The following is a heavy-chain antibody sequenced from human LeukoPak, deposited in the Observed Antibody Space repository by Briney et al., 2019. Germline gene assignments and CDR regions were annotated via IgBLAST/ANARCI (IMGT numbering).Heavy chain of an antibody. CDR3: AKDRGSSWRGTFDY. D-gene: IGHD6-13*01. CDR2: IRYDGSNK. CDR1: GFTFSSYG. Sequence: GGSLRLSCAASGFTFSSYGMHWVRQAPGKGLEWVAFIRYDGSNKYYADSVKGRFTISRDNSKNTPYLQMNSLRAEDTAVYYCAKDRGSSWRGTFDYWGQGTLVTVSS. V-gene: IGHV3-30*02. J-gene: IGHJ4*02.